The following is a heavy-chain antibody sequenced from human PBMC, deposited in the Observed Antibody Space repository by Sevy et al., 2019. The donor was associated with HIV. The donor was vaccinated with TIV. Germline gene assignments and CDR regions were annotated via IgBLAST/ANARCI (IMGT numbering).Heavy chain of an antibody. J-gene: IGHJ3*02. D-gene: IGHD3-22*01. CDR3: ATQIYYYDSSGLDDFDI. V-gene: IGHV4-39*01. Sequence: SETLSLTCTVSGGSISSSSYYWGWIRQPPGKGLEWIGSIYYSGSTYYNPSLKSRVTISVDTSKNQFSLKLSSVTAADTAVYYCATQIYYYDSSGLDDFDIWGQGTMVTVSS. CDR1: GGSISSSSYY. CDR2: IYYSGST.